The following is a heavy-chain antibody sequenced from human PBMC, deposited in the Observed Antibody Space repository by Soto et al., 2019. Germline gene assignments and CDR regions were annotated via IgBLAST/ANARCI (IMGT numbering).Heavy chain of an antibody. CDR3: ARDVVIGVYYSYGMDV. V-gene: IGHV3-30*01. J-gene: IGHJ6*02. CDR2: ISYDGSNK. Sequence: QPGGSLRLSCAASGFTFSSYAMHWVRQAPGKGLEWVAVISYDGSNKYYADSVKGRFTISRDNSKNTLYLQMNSLRAEDTAVYYCARDVVIGVYYSYGMDVWGQGTTVTVSS. CDR1: GFTFSSYA. D-gene: IGHD3-22*01.